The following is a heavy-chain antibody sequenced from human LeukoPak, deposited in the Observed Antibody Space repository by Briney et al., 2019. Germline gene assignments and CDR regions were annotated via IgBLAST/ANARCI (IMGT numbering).Heavy chain of an antibody. D-gene: IGHD5-12*01. Sequence: PGGSLRLSCAASGFTFSSYAMSWVRQAPGKGLEWVSAISGSGGSTYYADSVRGRFTISRDNSKNTLYLQMNSLRAEDTAVYYCAKRGYDLYCFDYWGQGTLVTVSS. V-gene: IGHV3-23*01. CDR2: ISGSGGST. CDR3: AKRGYDLYCFDY. CDR1: GFTFSSYA. J-gene: IGHJ4*02.